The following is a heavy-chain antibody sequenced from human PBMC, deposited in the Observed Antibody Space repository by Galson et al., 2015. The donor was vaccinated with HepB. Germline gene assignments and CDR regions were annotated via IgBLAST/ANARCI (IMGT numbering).Heavy chain of an antibody. Sequence: SLRLSCAASGFTFDSYGMHWVRQAPGKGLEWVSALSASGVHTYYPDSVKGRFIVSRDNSKSTLFLQMSSLRADDTAVYYCAKEGYASGTSAYYYMDVWGKGTTVAVSS. J-gene: IGHJ6*03. CDR2: LSASGVHT. D-gene: IGHD3-10*01. CDR3: AKEGYASGTSAYYYMDV. V-gene: IGHV3-23*01. CDR1: GFTFDSYG.